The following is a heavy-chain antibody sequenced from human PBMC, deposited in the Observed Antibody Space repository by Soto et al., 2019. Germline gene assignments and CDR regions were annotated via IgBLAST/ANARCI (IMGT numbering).Heavy chain of an antibody. V-gene: IGHV1-69*13. Sequence: SVKVSCKASGGTFSSYAISWVRQAPGQGLEWMGGIIPIFGTANYAQKFQGRVTITADESTSTAYMELSSLRSEDTAVYYCAREGGYSYGYYYYGMDVWGQGTTVTVSS. CDR3: AREGGYSYGYYYYGMDV. D-gene: IGHD5-18*01. CDR1: GGTFSSYA. J-gene: IGHJ6*02. CDR2: IIPIFGTA.